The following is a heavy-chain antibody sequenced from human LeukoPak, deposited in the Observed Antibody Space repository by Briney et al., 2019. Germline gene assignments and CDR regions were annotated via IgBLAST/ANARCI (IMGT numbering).Heavy chain of an antibody. CDR1: GGIFSSSA. CDR2: IIPIFGTA. V-gene: IGHV1-69*13. J-gene: IGHJ5*02. Sequence: ASVKVSCKASGGIFSSSAISWVRQAPGQGLEWMGGIIPIFGTANYAQKFQGRVTITADESTSTAYMELSSLRSEDTAVYYCATNKGQYGDYSNWFDPWGQGTLVTVSS. D-gene: IGHD4-17*01. CDR3: ATNKGQYGDYSNWFDP.